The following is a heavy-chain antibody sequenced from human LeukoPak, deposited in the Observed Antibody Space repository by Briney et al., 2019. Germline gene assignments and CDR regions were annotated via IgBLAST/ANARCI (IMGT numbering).Heavy chain of an antibody. CDR2: IYSGDST. D-gene: IGHD6-13*01. Sequence: GGSLRLSCAASGFTVSSNYMSWVRQAPGKGLEWVSVIYSGDSTYYADSVKGRFTISRDNSKNTLYLQMNSLRAEDTAVYYCARVMAAALDYWGQGTLVTVSS. CDR3: ARVMAAALDY. V-gene: IGHV3-66*01. CDR1: GFTVSSNY. J-gene: IGHJ4*02.